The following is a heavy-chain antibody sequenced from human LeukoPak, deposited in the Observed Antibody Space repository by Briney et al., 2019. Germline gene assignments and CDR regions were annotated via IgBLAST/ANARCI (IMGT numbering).Heavy chain of an antibody. V-gene: IGHV6-1*01. CDR3: ARDIWAVAGEYYFDY. CDR1: GDSVSSNSAA. Sequence: SQTLSLTCAISGDSVSSNSAAWNWIRQSPSRGLEWLGRTYYRSKRYNDYAVSVKSRITIDPDTSENQFSLQLNSVTPDDTAVYYCARDIWAVAGEYYFDYWGQGTLVTVSS. J-gene: IGHJ4*02. D-gene: IGHD3-10*01. CDR2: TYYRSKRYN.